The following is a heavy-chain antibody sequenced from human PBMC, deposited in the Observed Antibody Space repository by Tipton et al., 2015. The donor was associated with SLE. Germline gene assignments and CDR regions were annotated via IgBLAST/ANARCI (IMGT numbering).Heavy chain of an antibody. Sequence: TLSLTCAVYGGSFSGYYWSWIRQPPGKGLEWIGEINHSGSTNYNPSLKSRVTISVDTSKNQFSLKLSSVTAADTAVYYCARHSGPPPRNYDFWSGYPGRYYYYGMDVWGQGTTVTVSS. CDR3: ARHSGPPPRNYDFWSGYPGRYYYYGMDV. CDR1: GGSFSGYY. CDR2: INHSGST. V-gene: IGHV4-34*01. D-gene: IGHD3-3*01. J-gene: IGHJ6*02.